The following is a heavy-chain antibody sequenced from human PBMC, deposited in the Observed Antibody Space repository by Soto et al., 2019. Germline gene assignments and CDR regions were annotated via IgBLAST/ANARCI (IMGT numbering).Heavy chain of an antibody. CDR1: GYTLTNYA. V-gene: IGHV1-3*04. D-gene: IGHD2-15*01. CDR2: INTGNGNT. Sequence: GASRKGSCQASGYTLTNYAINWVGQAPGQRLEWMGWINTGNGNTKSSQRFQGRVTISRDTSASTAYMELSSLRAEDTAVYYCARIRVIAGKYFDYWGQGTLVTVSS. CDR3: ARIRVIAGKYFDY. J-gene: IGHJ4*02.